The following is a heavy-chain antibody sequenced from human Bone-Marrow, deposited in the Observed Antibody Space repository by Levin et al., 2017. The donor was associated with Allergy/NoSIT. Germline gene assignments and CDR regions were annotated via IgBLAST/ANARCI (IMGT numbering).Heavy chain of an antibody. Sequence: PGGSLRLSCVGSGFIFSNYWMSWVRQAPGKGLEWVANIMKDGREIHYADSVKGRFTISRDNAGESLFLQMNSLRAEDTGVYYCASENGYYFDYWGQGALVTVSS. CDR1: GFIFSNYW. CDR2: IMKDGREI. CDR3: ASENGYYFDY. D-gene: IGHD1-1*01. J-gene: IGHJ4*02. V-gene: IGHV3-7*01.